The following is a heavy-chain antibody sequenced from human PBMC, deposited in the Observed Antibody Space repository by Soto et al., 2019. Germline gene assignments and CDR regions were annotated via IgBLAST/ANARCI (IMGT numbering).Heavy chain of an antibody. CDR3: ARAPRGNYGYPSYFDY. CDR2: IYHSGST. J-gene: IGHJ4*02. V-gene: IGHV4-4*02. CDR1: GGSISSSNW. D-gene: IGHD3-10*01. Sequence: SETLSLTCAVSGGSISSSNWWSWVRQSPGKGLEWIGEIYHSGSTNYNPSLKSRVTMSVDTSKNQFSLKLSSVTAADTAVYYCARAPRGNYGYPSYFDYWGQATLVTVSS.